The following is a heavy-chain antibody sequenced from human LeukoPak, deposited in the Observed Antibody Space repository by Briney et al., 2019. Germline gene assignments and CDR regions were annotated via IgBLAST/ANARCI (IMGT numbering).Heavy chain of an antibody. D-gene: IGHD1-26*01. J-gene: IGHJ4*02. Sequence: ASVKVSCKASGYTFTSYGISWVRQAPGQGLEWMAWISPYNGNTKYAQKFQGRVTMTTDTSTSTAYMALRSLTSDDTAVYYYAREESIGSYQFLHDYWGQGTLVTVSS. CDR3: AREESIGSYQFLHDY. V-gene: IGHV1-18*01. CDR2: ISPYNGNT. CDR1: GYTFTSYG.